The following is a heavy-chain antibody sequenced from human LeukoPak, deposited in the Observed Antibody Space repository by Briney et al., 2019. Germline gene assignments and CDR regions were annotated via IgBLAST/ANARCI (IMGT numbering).Heavy chain of an antibody. Sequence: PSETLSLTCAVYGGSFSGYYWSWIRQPQGKGLEWIGEINHSGSTNYNPSLKSRVTISVDTSKNQFSLKLSSVTAADTAVYYCARRSLRYFDWAMDVWDKGTTVTVSS. CDR1: GGSFSGYY. J-gene: IGHJ6*04. D-gene: IGHD3-9*01. CDR2: INHSGST. CDR3: ARRSLRYFDWAMDV. V-gene: IGHV4-34*01.